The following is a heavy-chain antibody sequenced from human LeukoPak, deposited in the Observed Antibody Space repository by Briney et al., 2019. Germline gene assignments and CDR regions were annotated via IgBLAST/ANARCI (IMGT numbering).Heavy chain of an antibody. CDR3: AKGSYYDSSGYHYFDY. V-gene: IGHV3-7*03. J-gene: IGHJ4*02. CDR1: GFPFSSYW. D-gene: IGHD3-22*01. CDR2: IKQDGSKK. Sequence: PGGSLRLSCVASGFPFSSYWMTWVRQAPGKGLEWVANIKQDGSKKSYVDSVKGRFTISRDNAKNTLYLQVNSLRADDTAVYYCAKGSYYDSSGYHYFDYWGQGTLVTVSS.